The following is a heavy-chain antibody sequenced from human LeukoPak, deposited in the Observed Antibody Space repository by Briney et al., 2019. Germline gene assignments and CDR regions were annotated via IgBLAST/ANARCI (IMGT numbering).Heavy chain of an antibody. CDR3: ASAYYYGSGRKGGRPYYFDY. D-gene: IGHD3-10*01. J-gene: IGHJ4*02. V-gene: IGHV1-24*01. CDR1: GYTLTELS. CDR2: FDPEDGET. Sequence: ASVKVSCKVSGYTLTELSMHWARQAPGKGLEWMGSFDPEDGETIYAQKFQGRVTMTEDTSTDTAYMELSSLRSEDTAVYYCASAYYYGSGRKGGRPYYFDYWGQGTLVTVSS.